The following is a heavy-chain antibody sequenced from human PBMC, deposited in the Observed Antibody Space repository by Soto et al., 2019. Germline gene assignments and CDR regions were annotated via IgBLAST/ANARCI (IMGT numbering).Heavy chain of an antibody. D-gene: IGHD3-22*01. V-gene: IGHV3-23*01. J-gene: IGHJ3*02. CDR3: AKDVSFYDGSGYTISAPDAFDI. Sequence: GGSLRLSCAASGFPFSSYAMSWVRQAPGKGLEWVSGISGSGGRTYYADSVKGRFTISRDNPKDTLYLQVNSLRVEDTAVYYCAKDVSFYDGSGYTISAPDAFDIWGQGTMVTVSS. CDR1: GFPFSSYA. CDR2: ISGSGGRT.